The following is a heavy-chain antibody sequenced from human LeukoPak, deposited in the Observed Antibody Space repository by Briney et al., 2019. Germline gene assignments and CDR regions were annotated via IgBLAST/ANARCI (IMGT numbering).Heavy chain of an antibody. J-gene: IGHJ4*02. CDR3: ARENWGFDY. CDR2: IWYDGSNK. Sequence: PGRSLRLSCAASGFTFSSYGMHWVRQAPGKGLEWVAVIWYDGSNKYYADSVKGRFTIARDNSKNTLYLQMNSLRAEDTAVYYCARENWGFDYWGQGTLVTVSS. CDR1: GFTFSSYG. D-gene: IGHD7-27*01. V-gene: IGHV3-33*01.